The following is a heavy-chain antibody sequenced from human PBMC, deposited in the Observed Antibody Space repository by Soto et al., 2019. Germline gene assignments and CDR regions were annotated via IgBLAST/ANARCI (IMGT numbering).Heavy chain of an antibody. D-gene: IGHD3-3*01. CDR3: ARRGFGGFWSAYYPNYYYGMDV. CDR2: IIPIFGTA. J-gene: IGHJ6*01. Sequence: SVKVSCKASGGTFSSYAISWVRQAPGQGLEWMGGIIPIFGTANYAQKFQGRVTITADESTSTAYMELSSLRSEDTAVYYCARRGFGGFWSAYYPNYYYGMDVW. V-gene: IGHV1-69*13. CDR1: GGTFSSYA.